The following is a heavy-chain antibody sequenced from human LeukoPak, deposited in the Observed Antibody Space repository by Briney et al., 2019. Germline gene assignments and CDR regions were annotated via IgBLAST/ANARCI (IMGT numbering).Heavy chain of an antibody. CDR3: ARQGYSSSSSPDD. V-gene: IGHV5-10-1*01. J-gene: IGHJ4*02. CDR2: IDPSDSYN. CDR1: GYSFTSYW. D-gene: IGHD6-6*01. Sequence: GESLQISCKGSGYSFTSYWISWVRQMPGKGLEWMGRIDPSDSYNKYSPSFQGHVTISADKSISTAYLQWSSLKASDTAMYYCARQGYSSSSSPDDWGQGTLVTVSS.